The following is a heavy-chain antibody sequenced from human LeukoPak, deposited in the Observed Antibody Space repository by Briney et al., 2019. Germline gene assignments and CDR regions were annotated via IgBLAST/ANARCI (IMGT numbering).Heavy chain of an antibody. J-gene: IGHJ4*02. CDR3: AKRPIKYDSSGYYYKYFDY. V-gene: IGHV3-23*01. D-gene: IGHD3-22*01. CDR2: ISGSGGST. CDR1: GFTFSSYA. Sequence: GGSLRLSCAASGFTFSSYAVSWVRQAPGKGLEWVSAISGSGGSTYYADSVKGRFTISRDNSKNTLYLQMNSLRAEDTAVYYCAKRPIKYDSSGYYYKYFDYWGQGTLVTVSS.